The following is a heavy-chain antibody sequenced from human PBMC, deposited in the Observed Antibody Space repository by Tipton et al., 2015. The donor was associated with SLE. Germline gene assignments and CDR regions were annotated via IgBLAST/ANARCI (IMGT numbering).Heavy chain of an antibody. CDR3: ARQDLGRAATLTFDI. V-gene: IGHV4-4*07. CDR2: IYTSGVT. D-gene: IGHD6-25*01. J-gene: IGHJ4*02. CDR1: GGSISGYY. Sequence: TLSLTCTVSGGSISGYYWSWIRPPAGKGLEWIGRIYTSGVTNYNPSLKSRVTISVDTSKNQFSLKLSSVTAADTAVYFCARQDLGRAATLTFDIWGLGTLVTVSS.